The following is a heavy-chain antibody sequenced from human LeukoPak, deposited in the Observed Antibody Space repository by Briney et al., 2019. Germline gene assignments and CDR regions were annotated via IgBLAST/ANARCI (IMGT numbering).Heavy chain of an antibody. D-gene: IGHD6-13*01. J-gene: IGHJ4*01. CDR1: VTNAW. V-gene: IGHV3-23*01. CDR3: AKADSEVAAGPYSFDY. CDR2: ISGSSHFT. Sequence: GGSLRLSCAGSVTNAWMSWVRQAPETGLEWVSGISGSSHFTYYADSVKGRFTISRDNSKSTLYLQMNSLRAEDTAVYFCAKADSEVAAGPYSFDYWGQGTLVTVSS.